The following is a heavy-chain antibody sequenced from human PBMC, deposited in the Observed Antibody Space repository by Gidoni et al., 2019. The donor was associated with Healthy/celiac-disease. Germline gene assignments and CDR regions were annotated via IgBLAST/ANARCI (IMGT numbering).Heavy chain of an antibody. J-gene: IGHJ5*02. CDR2: ISYDGINK. V-gene: IGHV3-30*18. Sequence: QVQLVESGGGVVQPGRYLRPSCAASGSTFSSFGMHWFRQAQGKGLEWVAVISYDGINKYNENSVKGRFTITRDDSKNTLYLQMNSLRAEDTAVDYCAERIAVDALQPWVDPWGQGTLVTVSS. CDR3: AERIAVDALQPWVDP. D-gene: IGHD6-19*01. CDR1: GSTFSSFG.